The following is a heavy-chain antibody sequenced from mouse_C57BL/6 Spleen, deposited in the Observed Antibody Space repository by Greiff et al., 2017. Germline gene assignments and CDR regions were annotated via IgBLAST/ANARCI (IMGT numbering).Heavy chain of an antibody. CDR3: ARDYGSSRYYFDY. J-gene: IGHJ2*01. D-gene: IGHD1-1*01. Sequence: VHLVESGAELVKPGASVKISCKASGYAFSSYWMNWVKQRPGKGLEWIGQIYPGDGDTNYNGKFKGKATLTADKSSSTAYMQLSSLTSEDSAVYFCARDYGSSRYYFDYWGQGTTLTVSS. V-gene: IGHV1-80*01. CDR2: IYPGDGDT. CDR1: GYAFSSYW.